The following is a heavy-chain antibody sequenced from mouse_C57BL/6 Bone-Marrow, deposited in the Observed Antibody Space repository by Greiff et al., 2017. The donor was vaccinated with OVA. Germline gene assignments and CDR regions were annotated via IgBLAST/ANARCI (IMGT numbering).Heavy chain of an antibody. CDR2: ITPNNGGT. Sequence: EVQLVESGPELVKPGASVKIPCKASGYTFTDYNMDWVKQSHGKSLEWIGDITPNNGGTIYNQKFKGKATLTVDKSSSTAYMELRSLTSEDTAVYYCALYGNPKDYYARDDWGQGTSVTVSS. CDR1: GYTFTDYN. D-gene: IGHD2-1*01. CDR3: ALYGNPKDYYARDD. V-gene: IGHV1-18*01. J-gene: IGHJ4*01.